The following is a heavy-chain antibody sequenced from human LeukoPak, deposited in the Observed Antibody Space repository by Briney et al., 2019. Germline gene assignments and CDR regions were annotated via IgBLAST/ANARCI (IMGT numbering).Heavy chain of an antibody. CDR1: GGSISSSSYY. D-gene: IGHD5-18*01. Sequence: SETLSLTCTVSGGSISSSSYYWGWIRQPPGKGLEWIGEINHSGSTNYNPSLKSRVTISVDTSKNQFSLKLSSVTAADTAVYYCARGSAMLAHFDYWGQGTLVTVSS. CDR2: INHSGST. V-gene: IGHV4-39*07. J-gene: IGHJ4*02. CDR3: ARGSAMLAHFDY.